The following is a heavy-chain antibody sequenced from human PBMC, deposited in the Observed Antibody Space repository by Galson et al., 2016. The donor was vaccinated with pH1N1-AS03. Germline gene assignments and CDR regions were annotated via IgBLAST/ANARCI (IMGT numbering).Heavy chain of an antibody. Sequence: SETLSLTCTVSGGSMSGYYWSWIRQSPERGLEWIGCVYHSGTPTYNPSLKSQVTISVDTSKNQFSLKLSSVTAADTAVYFCARTGSNGWYYFDSWGQGALVTVSS. D-gene: IGHD6-19*01. CDR1: GGSMSGYY. J-gene: IGHJ4*02. CDR3: ARTGSNGWYYFDS. V-gene: IGHV4-59*01. CDR2: VYHSGTP.